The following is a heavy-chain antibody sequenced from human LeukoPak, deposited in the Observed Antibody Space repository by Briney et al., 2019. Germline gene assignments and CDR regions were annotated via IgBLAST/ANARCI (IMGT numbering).Heavy chain of an antibody. CDR3: AATSGWYPKVFYYYMDV. CDR1: GGSFSGYY. CDR2: INHSGST. J-gene: IGHJ6*03. V-gene: IGHV4-34*01. Sequence: SETLSLTCAVYGGSFSGYYRSWIRQPPGKGLEWIGEINHSGSTNYNPSLKSRVTISVDTSKNQFSLKLSSVTAADTAVYYCAATSGWYPKVFYYYMDVWGKGTTVTVSS. D-gene: IGHD6-19*01.